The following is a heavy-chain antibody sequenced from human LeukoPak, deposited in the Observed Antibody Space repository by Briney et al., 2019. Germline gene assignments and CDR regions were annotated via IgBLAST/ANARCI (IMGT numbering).Heavy chain of an antibody. CDR1: GGSISSYY. V-gene: IGHV4-59*01. CDR2: IYYSGST. J-gene: IGHJ5*02. D-gene: IGHD6-13*01. Sequence: PLETLSLTCTVSGGSISSYYWSWIRQPPGKGLEWIGYIYYSGSTNYNPSLKSRVTISVDTSKNQFSLKLSSVTAADTAVYYCARGGSSWYEERNNWFDPWGQGTLVTVSS. CDR3: ARGGSSWYEERNNWFDP.